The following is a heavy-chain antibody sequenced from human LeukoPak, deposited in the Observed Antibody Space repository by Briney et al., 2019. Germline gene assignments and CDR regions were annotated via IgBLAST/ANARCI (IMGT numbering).Heavy chain of an antibody. V-gene: IGHV3-7*01. D-gene: IGHD3-10*01. CDR1: GFTFSSYG. CDR2: INEDGRVK. Sequence: PGGTLRLSCAASGFTFSSYGMSWVRQAPGKGLEWVANINEDGRVKYYVDSLKGRFTISRDNAKNSLYLQMNSLRAEDTAVYYCATWRFGDCYWGQGTLVTVSS. J-gene: IGHJ4*02. CDR3: ATWRFGDCY.